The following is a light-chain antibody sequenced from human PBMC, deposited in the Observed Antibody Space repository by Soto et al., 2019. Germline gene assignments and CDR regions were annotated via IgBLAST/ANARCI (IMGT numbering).Light chain of an antibody. Sequence: QSALTQPASVSGSPGQSITISCTGTSSDVGAYNFVSWHQQHPGKAPKLMIYNVYDRPSGISYRFSGSKSGNTASLTISGLQGEDEADYYCSAYTVSRTYLFGTGTKVTLL. CDR3: SAYTVSRTYL. V-gene: IGLV2-14*03. J-gene: IGLJ1*01. CDR2: NVY. CDR1: SSDVGAYNF.